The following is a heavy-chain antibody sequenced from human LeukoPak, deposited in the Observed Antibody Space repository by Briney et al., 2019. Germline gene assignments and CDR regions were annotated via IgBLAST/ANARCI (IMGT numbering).Heavy chain of an antibody. CDR3: AKGINDYGDYADYFDY. Sequence: GGSLRLSCAASGFTFEDYAMHWVRQAPGKGLEWVSGISWNSGSIGYADSVKGRFTISRDNAKNSLYLQMNSLRAEDTALYYCAKGINDYGDYADYFDYWGQGTLVTVSS. J-gene: IGHJ4*02. CDR2: ISWNSGSI. D-gene: IGHD4-17*01. V-gene: IGHV3-9*01. CDR1: GFTFEDYA.